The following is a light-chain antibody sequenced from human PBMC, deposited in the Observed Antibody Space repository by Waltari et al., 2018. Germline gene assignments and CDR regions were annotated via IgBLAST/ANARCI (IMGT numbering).Light chain of an antibody. CDR2: YEN. V-gene: IGLV2-11*01. Sequence: QSALTQPRSVSGSPGQSVTISCPQPLNYVSWYQQHTGKAPKLIIYYENTRPSGAPDRFSGSKSGNTASLTISGLQTEDEADYYCCSFAGSHTEIFDGGTKLTVL. CDR1: LNY. CDR3: CSFAGSHTEI. J-gene: IGLJ2*01.